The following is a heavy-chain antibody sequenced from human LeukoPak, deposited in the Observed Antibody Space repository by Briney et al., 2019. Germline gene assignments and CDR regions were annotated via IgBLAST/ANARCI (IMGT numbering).Heavy chain of an antibody. J-gene: IGHJ4*02. V-gene: IGHV4-30-2*01. CDR2: IYHSGST. D-gene: IGHD6-13*01. CDR1: GGSISSGGYY. CDR3: ARDHGIAAAGPDY. Sequence: SQTLSLTCTVSGGSISSGGYYRSWIRQPPGKGLEWIGYIYHSGSTYYNPSLKSRVTISVDRSKNQFSLKLSSVTAADTAVYYCARDHGIAAAGPDYWGQGTLVTVSS.